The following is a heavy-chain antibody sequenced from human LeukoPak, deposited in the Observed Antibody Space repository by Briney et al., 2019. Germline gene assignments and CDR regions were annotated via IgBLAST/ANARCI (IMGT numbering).Heavy chain of an antibody. V-gene: IGHV3-23*01. CDR2: ISVSGGST. D-gene: IGHD4-11*01. Sequence: GGSLRLSCAASGFTFSSYAMSWVRQAPGKGLEWGSVISVSGGSTYYADSVKGRFTISRDNSKNTLYLQMNSLRVEDTAVYYCEKGGGATVPFDNWGQGTLVTVSS. CDR3: EKGGGATVPFDN. J-gene: IGHJ4*02. CDR1: GFTFSSYA.